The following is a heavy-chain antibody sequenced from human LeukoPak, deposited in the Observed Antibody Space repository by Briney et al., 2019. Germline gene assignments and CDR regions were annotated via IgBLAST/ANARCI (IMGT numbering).Heavy chain of an antibody. V-gene: IGHV3-48*04. Sequence: GGSLRLSCAASGFTFSSYSMNWVRQAPGKGLEWVSYISSSSSTIYYADSVKGRFIISRDNAKNSLYLQMNSLRVEDTAIYYCTRGFDISDYWGQGTVVTVSS. CDR1: GFTFSSYS. CDR2: ISSSSSTI. D-gene: IGHD3-3*02. J-gene: IGHJ4*02. CDR3: TRGFDISDY.